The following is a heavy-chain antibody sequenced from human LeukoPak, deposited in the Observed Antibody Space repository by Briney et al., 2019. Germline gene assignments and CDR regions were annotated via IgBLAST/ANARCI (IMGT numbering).Heavy chain of an antibody. CDR2: IRSKANSYAT. Sequence: PGGSLRLSCAASGFTFSGSAMHWVRQASGKGLEWVGRIRSKANSYATAYAASVKGRFTISRDDSKNTAYLQMNSLKTEDTAVYYCVPLDYGDWSYSTYWGQGTLVTVSS. CDR3: VPLDYGDWSYSTY. J-gene: IGHJ4*02. D-gene: IGHD4-17*01. CDR1: GFTFSGSA. V-gene: IGHV3-73*01.